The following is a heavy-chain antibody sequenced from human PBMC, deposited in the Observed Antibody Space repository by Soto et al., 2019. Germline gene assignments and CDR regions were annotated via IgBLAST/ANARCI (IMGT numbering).Heavy chain of an antibody. D-gene: IGHD1-26*01. CDR2: INHSGST. J-gene: IGHJ4*02. CDR3: ARVQWETTLDY. CDR1: GGSFSGYY. Sequence: SETLSLTCAVYGGSFSGYYWSWIRQPPGKGLEWIGEINHSGSTNYNPSLKSRVTISVDTSKNQFSLKLSSVTAADTAVYYCARVQWETTLDYWGQGTLVTVSS. V-gene: IGHV4-34*01.